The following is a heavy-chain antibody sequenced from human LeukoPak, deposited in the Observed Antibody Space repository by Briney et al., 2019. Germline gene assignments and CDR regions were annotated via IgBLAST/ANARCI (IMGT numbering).Heavy chain of an antibody. CDR1: GYIFINYG. Sequence: ASVKVSCKASGYIFINYGISWVRQAPGQGPEWMGWISAYNGNTNYAQKFQGRVTMTRDTSTSTVYMELSSLRSEDTAVYYCARGSSILTGYTLLYWGQGTLVTVSS. D-gene: IGHD3-9*01. V-gene: IGHV1-18*01. CDR2: ISAYNGNT. CDR3: ARGSSILTGYTLLY. J-gene: IGHJ4*02.